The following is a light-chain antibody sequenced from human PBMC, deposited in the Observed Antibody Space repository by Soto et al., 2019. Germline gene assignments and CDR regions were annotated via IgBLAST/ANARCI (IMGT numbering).Light chain of an antibody. CDR2: EAN. J-gene: IGLJ2*01. V-gene: IGLV2-23*02. CDR3: CSFAGSSTFVV. Sequence: QSALTQPASVSGSPGQSITISCTGTSSDVGNYNLVSWFQQHPGKAPKLMIYEANKRPSGVSNRFSGSKSGNTASLTISGLQAEDEADYYCCSFAGSSTFVVFGGGTKLTVL. CDR1: SSDVGNYNL.